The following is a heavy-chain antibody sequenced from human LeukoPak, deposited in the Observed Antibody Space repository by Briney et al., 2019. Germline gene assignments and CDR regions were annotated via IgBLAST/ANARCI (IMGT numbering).Heavy chain of an antibody. V-gene: IGHV3-30*03. CDR3: ARDSILEWLSNLFDY. CDR1: GFTFSSYG. D-gene: IGHD3-3*01. Sequence: GGSLRLSCAASGFTFSSYGMHWVRQAPGKGLEWVAVISYDGSNKYYADSVKGRFTISRDNSKNTLYLQMNSLRAEDTAVYYCARDSILEWLSNLFDYWGQGTLVTVSS. CDR2: ISYDGSNK. J-gene: IGHJ4*02.